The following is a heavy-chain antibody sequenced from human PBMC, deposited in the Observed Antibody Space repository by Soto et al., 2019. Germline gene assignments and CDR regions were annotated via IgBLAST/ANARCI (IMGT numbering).Heavy chain of an antibody. D-gene: IGHD1-1*01. V-gene: IGHV3-23*01. CDR3: AKPLRGFWRESMDV. J-gene: IGHJ6*02. CDR1: GFTFSDSA. Sequence: GGSLRLSCAASGFTFSDSAMNWVRQAPGKGLEWVSGLSGSGVSTYYADSVKGRFTISRDNSKNTLYLEMNSLRAEDTAVYYCAKPLRGFWRESMDVWGQGTTVTVSS. CDR2: LSGSGVST.